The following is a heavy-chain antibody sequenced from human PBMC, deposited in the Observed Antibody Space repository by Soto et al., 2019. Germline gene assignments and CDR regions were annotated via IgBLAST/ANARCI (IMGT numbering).Heavy chain of an antibody. V-gene: IGHV3-33*01. Sequence: QVQLVESGGGVVQPGRSLRLSCAASGFTFSSYGMHWVRQAPGKGLEWVAVIWYDGSNKYYADSVKGRFTISRDNSKNTLYLQMNSLRAEDTAVYYCARDKVHYYYGMDVWGQGTTVTVSS. CDR1: GFTFSSYG. CDR3: ARDKVHYYYGMDV. J-gene: IGHJ6*02. CDR2: IWYDGSNK.